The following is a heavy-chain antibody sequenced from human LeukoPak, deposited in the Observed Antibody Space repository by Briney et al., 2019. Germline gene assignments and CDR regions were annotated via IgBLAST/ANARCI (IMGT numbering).Heavy chain of an antibody. J-gene: IGHJ6*03. CDR2: IYSGGST. Sequence: GGSLRLSCAASGFTFDDYGMSWVRQAPGKGLEWVSVIYSGGSTYYADSVKGRFTISRDNSKNTLYLQMNSLRAEDTAVYYCARPITMVRGVHYYYMDVWGKGTTVTISS. CDR1: GFTFDDYG. V-gene: IGHV3-66*01. D-gene: IGHD3-10*01. CDR3: ARPITMVRGVHYYYMDV.